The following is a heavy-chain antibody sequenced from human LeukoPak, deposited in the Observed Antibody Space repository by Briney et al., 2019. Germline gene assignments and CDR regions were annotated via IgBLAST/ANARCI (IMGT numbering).Heavy chain of an antibody. Sequence: GGSLRLSCAASGLTFSSYAMSWVRQAPGKGLEWVSAISGSGGSTYYADSVKGRFTISRDNSKNTLYLQMNSLRAEDTAVYYCAKGQGSGSYLRIFDYWGQGTLVTVSS. J-gene: IGHJ4*02. CDR3: AKGQGSGSYLRIFDY. V-gene: IGHV3-23*01. CDR1: GLTFSSYA. CDR2: ISGSGGST. D-gene: IGHD3-10*01.